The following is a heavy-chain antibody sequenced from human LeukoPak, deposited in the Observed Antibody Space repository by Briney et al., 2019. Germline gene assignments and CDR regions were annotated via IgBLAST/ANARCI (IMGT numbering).Heavy chain of an antibody. CDR1: GYSFTSYW. J-gene: IGHJ4*02. Sequence: GESLKISCKTSGYSFTSYWIAWVRQMPGKGLELLGIIYPGDSDTRYGPSFQGHIAISTDKSIDTAYLQWSSLKASDTAMYYCARLPLRGNLYYFDYWGQGTLVTVSS. D-gene: IGHD1-14*01. V-gene: IGHV5-51*01. CDR2: IYPGDSDT. CDR3: ARLPLRGNLYYFDY.